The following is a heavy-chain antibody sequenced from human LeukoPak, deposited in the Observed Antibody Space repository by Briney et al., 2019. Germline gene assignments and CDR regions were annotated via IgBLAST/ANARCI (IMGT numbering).Heavy chain of an antibody. V-gene: IGHV4-30-4*01. Sequence: PSETLSLTCTVSGGSISSGDYYWSWIRQPPGKGLEWIGYIYYSGSTYYNPSLKSRVTISVDTSKNQFSLKLSSVTAADTAVYYCARGPGIAVAGTFLWGQGTLVTVSS. CDR2: IYYSGST. CDR3: ARGPGIAVAGTFL. D-gene: IGHD6-19*01. CDR1: GGSISSGDYY. J-gene: IGHJ4*02.